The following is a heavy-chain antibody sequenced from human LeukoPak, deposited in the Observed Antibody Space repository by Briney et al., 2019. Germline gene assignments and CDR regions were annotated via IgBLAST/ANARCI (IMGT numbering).Heavy chain of an antibody. CDR1: GGSISSSSYY. D-gene: IGHD3-10*01. J-gene: IGHJ4*02. CDR2: IYYSGST. Sequence: PSETLSLTCTVSGGSISSSSYYWGWIRQPPGKGLEWIGSIYYSGSTYYNPSLKSRVTISVDTSKNQFSLKLSSVTAADTAVYYCARQAPTWGYGSGSYISGRLDYWGQGTLVTVSS. CDR3: ARQAPTWGYGSGSYISGRLDY. V-gene: IGHV4-39*01.